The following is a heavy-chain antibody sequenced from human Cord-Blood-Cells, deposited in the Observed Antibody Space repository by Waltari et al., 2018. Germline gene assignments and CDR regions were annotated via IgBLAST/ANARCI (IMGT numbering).Heavy chain of an antibody. V-gene: IGHV4-38-2*02. CDR1: GYSISRGYY. D-gene: IGHD6-13*01. CDR2: TYHSGST. Sequence: QVQLQESGSGLVKPSETLSLTCAVSGYSISRGYYWGWIRQPPGKGLEWIGSTYHSGSTYHNPSRKGLVTGSIDTAKDQFSLKRSSVTAADTVVYDCARDSLIAAAPYFDYWGQGTLVTVSS. CDR3: ARDSLIAAAPYFDY. J-gene: IGHJ4*02.